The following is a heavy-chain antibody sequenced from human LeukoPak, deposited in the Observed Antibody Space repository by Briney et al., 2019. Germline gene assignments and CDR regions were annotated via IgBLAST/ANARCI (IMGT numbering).Heavy chain of an antibody. D-gene: IGHD3-10*01. V-gene: IGHV4-39*07. CDR1: GGSISSSSYY. Sequence: SETLSLTCTVSGGSISSSSYYWGWIRQPPGKGLEWIGNIFYSGSTNYNPSLKRRVTIAVDTSKNQFSLKLSSVTAADTAVYYCARGRKYDFYGSGSYYNSGRSGFTHDYWGQGTLVTVSS. CDR2: IFYSGST. CDR3: ARGRKYDFYGSGSYYNSGRSGFTHDY. J-gene: IGHJ4*02.